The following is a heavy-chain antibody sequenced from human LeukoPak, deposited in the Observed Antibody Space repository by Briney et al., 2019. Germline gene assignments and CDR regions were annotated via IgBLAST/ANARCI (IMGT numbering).Heavy chain of an antibody. CDR2: INEEGSES. J-gene: IGHJ4*02. Sequence: GSLRLSCAASGFTFSGCWMNWVRQAPGKGLEWVANINEEGSESYYVDSVKGRFTISRDNGKNSLYLQMNSLRAEDTAVYYCVRDFSGYWGQGTLVSVSS. V-gene: IGHV3-7*01. CDR1: GFTFSGCW. CDR3: VRDFSGY.